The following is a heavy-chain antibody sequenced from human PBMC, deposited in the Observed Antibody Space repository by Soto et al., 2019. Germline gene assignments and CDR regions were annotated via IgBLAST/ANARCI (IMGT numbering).Heavy chain of an antibody. CDR2: IYYSGST. V-gene: IGHV4-31*03. J-gene: IGHJ6*02. CDR1: GGSISSGGYY. D-gene: IGHD3-10*01. CDR3: TYGSGSYYNPSYGMDV. Sequence: SETLSLTCTVSGGSISSGGYYRSWIRQHPGKGLEWIGYIYYSGSTYYNPSLKSRVTISVDTSKNQFSLKLSSVTAADTAVYYCTYGSGSYYNPSYGMDVWGQGTTVTVSS.